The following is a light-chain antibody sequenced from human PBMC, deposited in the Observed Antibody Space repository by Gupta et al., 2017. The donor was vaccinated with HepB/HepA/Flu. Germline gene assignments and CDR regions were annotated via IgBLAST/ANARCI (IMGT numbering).Light chain of an antibody. V-gene: IGKV1-6*01. CDR1: QEIKND. Sequence: AIQMTQSRASVSASVGHRVTMPRRASQEIKNDLGWYQQKPGQAPKLLIYLASTLQSGVPSRFSGSGSGTHFTLTISSLQPEDFATYYCRQDDIYPLTFGGGTRVEIK. CDR2: LAS. J-gene: IGKJ4*01. CDR3: RQDDIYPLT.